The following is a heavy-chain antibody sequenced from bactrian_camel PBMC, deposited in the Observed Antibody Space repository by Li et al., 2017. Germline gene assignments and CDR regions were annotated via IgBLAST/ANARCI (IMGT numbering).Heavy chain of an antibody. Sequence: HVQLVESGGGSVQAGGSLTLSCTASESTYRSICMAWFRQAPGSQRETVATVDSNGVTKVAGSVKGRFTLSKDSARNTVYLQMNNLQPEDTAMYYCAEGRGSRGEHCYSLNYWGQGTQVTVS. D-gene: IGHD6*01. CDR1: ESTYRSIC. J-gene: IGHJ4*01. CDR2: VDSNGVT. V-gene: IGHV3S53*01. CDR3: AEGRGSRGEHCYSLNY.